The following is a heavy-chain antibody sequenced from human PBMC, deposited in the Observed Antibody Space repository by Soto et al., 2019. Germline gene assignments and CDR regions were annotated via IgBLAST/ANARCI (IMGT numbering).Heavy chain of an antibody. CDR2: IYYSGST. J-gene: IGHJ4*02. CDR3: AGVRAAAAGTVDY. CDR1: GGSISSGDYY. V-gene: IGHV4-30-4*01. D-gene: IGHD6-13*01. Sequence: QVQLQESGPGLVKPSQTLFLTCTVSGGSISSGDYYWGWIRQPPGKGLEWIGYIYYSGSTYYNPSPKSRFTISGDASKNQFSLKLSSITAADTAVYYCAGVRAAAAGTVDYWGQGTLVTVSS.